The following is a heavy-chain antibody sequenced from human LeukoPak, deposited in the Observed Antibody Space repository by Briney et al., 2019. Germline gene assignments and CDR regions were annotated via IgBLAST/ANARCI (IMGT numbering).Heavy chain of an antibody. CDR3: ARDGPFGVGATHFDY. CDR2: IIPILGIA. V-gene: IGHV1-69*04. J-gene: IGHJ4*02. Sequence: SVKVSCKASGGTFSSYAISWVRQAPGQGLEWMGRIIPILGIANYAQKFQGRVTITADKSTSTAYMELSSLRSEDTAVYYCARDGPFGVGATHFDYWGQGTLVTVSS. CDR1: GGTFSSYA. D-gene: IGHD1-26*01.